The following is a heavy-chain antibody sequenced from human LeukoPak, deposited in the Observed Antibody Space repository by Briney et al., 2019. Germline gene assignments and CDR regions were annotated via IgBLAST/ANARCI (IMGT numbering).Heavy chain of an antibody. J-gene: IGHJ3*02. CDR1: GFTFSSYS. CDR2: ISSSSSYI. D-gene: IGHD1-26*01. Sequence: KTGGSLRLPCAASGFTFSSYSMNWVRQAPGKGLEWVSSISSSSSYIYYADSVKGRFTISRDNAKNSLYLQMNSLRAEDTAVYYCARSWGADAFDIWGQGTMVTVSS. V-gene: IGHV3-21*01. CDR3: ARSWGADAFDI.